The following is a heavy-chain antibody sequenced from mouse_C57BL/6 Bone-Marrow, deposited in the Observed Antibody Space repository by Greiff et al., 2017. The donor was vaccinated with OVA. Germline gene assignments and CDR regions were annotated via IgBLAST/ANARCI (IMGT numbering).Heavy chain of an antibody. J-gene: IGHJ4*01. Sequence: QVQLQQPGAELVKPGASVKLSCKASGYTFTSYWMQWVKQRPGQGLEWIGEIDPSDSYTNYNQKLKGKATLTGDTSYSTAYLQLSSLTSGDSAVYYCARDYEAMDYWGQGTSVTVSS. CDR1: GYTFTSYW. V-gene: IGHV1-50*01. CDR3: ARDYEAMDY. CDR2: IDPSDSYT.